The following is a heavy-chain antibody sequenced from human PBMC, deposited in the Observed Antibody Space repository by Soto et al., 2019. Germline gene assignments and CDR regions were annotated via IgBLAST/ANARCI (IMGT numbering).Heavy chain of an antibody. CDR2: INKNGFTI. D-gene: IGHD6-19*01. J-gene: IGHJ4*02. CDR1: GFTLTTYS. CDR3: ARGAVTGTSLFDY. V-gene: IGHV3-48*02. Sequence: EVQLVESGGGLVQPGGSLRLSCAVSGFTLTTYSMNWVRQAPGKGLEWISFINKNGFTIYYADSVKGRFTISRDYAKNSLYLQMDSLRHEDTAVYDCARGAVTGTSLFDYWGLGTLVTVSS.